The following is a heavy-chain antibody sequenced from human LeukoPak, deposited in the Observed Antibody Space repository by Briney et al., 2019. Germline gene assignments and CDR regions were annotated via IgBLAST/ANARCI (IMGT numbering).Heavy chain of an antibody. Sequence: PGGSLRLSCAASGFTFSSYAMSWVRQAPGKGLEWVSAISGSGGSTYYADSVKGRFTISRDNSKNTLYLQMNSLRAEDTAVYYCAKASGFGLAYYDILTGFNWFDPWGQGTLVTVSS. CDR3: AKASGFGLAYYDILTGFNWFDP. V-gene: IGHV3-23*01. CDR2: ISGSGGST. J-gene: IGHJ5*02. D-gene: IGHD3-9*01. CDR1: GFTFSSYA.